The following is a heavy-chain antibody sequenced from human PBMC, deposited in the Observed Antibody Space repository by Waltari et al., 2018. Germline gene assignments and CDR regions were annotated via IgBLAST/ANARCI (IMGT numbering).Heavy chain of an antibody. Sequence: EVQLVESGGGLIQPGGSLRLSCAASGLTVSSNYMSWVRQAPGKGLCWVSVIYSGGGTYNADSVKGRFTISRDNSKNTLYLQMNSRRAEDTAVYYCARGRRDGYNYYYYGMDVWGQGTTVTVSS. J-gene: IGHJ6*02. D-gene: IGHD5-12*01. V-gene: IGHV3-53*01. CDR2: IYSGGGT. CDR1: GLTVSSNY. CDR3: ARGRRDGYNYYYYGMDV.